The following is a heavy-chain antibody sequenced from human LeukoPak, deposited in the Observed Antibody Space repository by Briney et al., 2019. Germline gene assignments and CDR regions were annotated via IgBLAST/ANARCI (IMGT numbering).Heavy chain of an antibody. J-gene: IGHJ4*02. V-gene: IGHV3-21*01. CDR3: ATFPPLRYFDWIK. CDR1: GFTFSSYS. D-gene: IGHD3-9*01. Sequence: GGSLRLSCAASGFTFSSYSMSWVRQAPGKGLEWVSSISSSSSYIYYADSVKGRFTISRDNAKNSLYLQMNSLRAEDTAVYYCATFPPLRYFDWIKWGQGTLVTVSS. CDR2: ISSSSSYI.